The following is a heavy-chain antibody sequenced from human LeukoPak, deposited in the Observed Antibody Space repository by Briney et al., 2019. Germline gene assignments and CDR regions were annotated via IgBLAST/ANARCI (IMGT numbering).Heavy chain of an antibody. CDR3: ARGGRTELFDY. V-gene: IGHV1-69*04. J-gene: IGHJ4*02. Sequence: ASVKVSCKASGYTFTSYYMHWVRQAPGQGLEWMGRIIPILGIANYAQKFQGRVTITADESTSTAYMELSSLRSEDTAVYYCARGGRTELFDYWGQGTLVTVSS. D-gene: IGHD1-26*01. CDR1: GYTFTSYY. CDR2: IIPILGIA.